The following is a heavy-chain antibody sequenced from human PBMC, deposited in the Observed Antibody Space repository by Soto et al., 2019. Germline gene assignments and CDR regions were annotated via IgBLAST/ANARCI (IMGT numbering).Heavy chain of an antibody. CDR3: ARVGTNGWPLDYDH. CDR1: GYTFTTYG. CDR2: IGGYNGDS. V-gene: IGHV1-18*04. D-gene: IGHD2-8*01. Sequence: QPQLVQSGAEVRKPGASVNVSCQASGYTFTTYGISCVRQAPGQGREWMGWIGGYNGDSHNAQKFQGRLTMTRATSTKTAYMELRSLRSDDTAVYYWARVGTNGWPLDYDHGCQGTLVTGSS. J-gene: IGHJ4*02.